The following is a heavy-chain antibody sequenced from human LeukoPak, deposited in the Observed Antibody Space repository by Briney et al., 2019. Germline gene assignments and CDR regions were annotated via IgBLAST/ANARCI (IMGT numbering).Heavy chain of an antibody. CDR1: GFTFDDYA. D-gene: IGHD6-13*01. CDR2: ISWNSGTI. Sequence: PGRSLRLSCSTSGFTFDDYAIHSVRQAPGKGLELVSGISWNSGTIGYADSVKGRFTIYRDNAKNALYLQMNSLRAEDMALYYCAKDISTEGFDYWGQGTLVSVS. V-gene: IGHV3-9*03. CDR3: AKDISTEGFDY. J-gene: IGHJ4*02.